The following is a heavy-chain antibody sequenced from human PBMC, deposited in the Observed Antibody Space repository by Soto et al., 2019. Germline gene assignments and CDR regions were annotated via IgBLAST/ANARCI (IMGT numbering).Heavy chain of an antibody. Sequence: SETLSLTCTVSGGSIGSGRYYWGWMRQPPGKGPEWIGSIYHSGSTYYNPSLESRVTISVDTSKNQFSLKLRSATAADTAVYYCARRDRGNRACFDYWGQGTLVTVSS. V-gene: IGHV4-39*01. J-gene: IGHJ4*02. D-gene: IGHD2-21*02. CDR2: IYHSGST. CDR3: ARRDRGNRACFDY. CDR1: GGSIGSGRYY.